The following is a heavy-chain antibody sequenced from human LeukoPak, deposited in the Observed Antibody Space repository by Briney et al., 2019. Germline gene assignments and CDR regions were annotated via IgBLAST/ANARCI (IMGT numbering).Heavy chain of an antibody. CDR2: IYTSGST. V-gene: IGHV4-61*02. Sequence: PSQTLSLTCTVSGGSISSGSYCWSWIRQPAGKGLEWIGRIYTSGSTNYNPSLKSRVTISVDTSKNQFSLKLSSVTAADTAVYYCARSPPGAGRRKYMDVRGKGTTVTVSS. D-gene: IGHD3-10*01. CDR3: ARSPPGAGRRKYMDV. J-gene: IGHJ6*03. CDR1: GGSISSGSYC.